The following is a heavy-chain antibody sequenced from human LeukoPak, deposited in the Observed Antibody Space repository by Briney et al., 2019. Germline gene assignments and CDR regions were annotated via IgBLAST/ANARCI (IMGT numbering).Heavy chain of an antibody. J-gene: IGHJ4*02. CDR1: GGSISRGSYY. CDR3: ARADFWSGYRFDY. D-gene: IGHD3-3*01. V-gene: IGHV4-61*02. Sequence: SETLSLTCIVSGGSISRGSYYWNWIRQPAGKGLEWIGGVYTSGSTRSTNYNPSLNSRVTMSVDTSKNQFSLKLTSVTAADTAVYYCARADFWSGYRFDYWGQGTLVTVSS. CDR2: VYTSGSTRST.